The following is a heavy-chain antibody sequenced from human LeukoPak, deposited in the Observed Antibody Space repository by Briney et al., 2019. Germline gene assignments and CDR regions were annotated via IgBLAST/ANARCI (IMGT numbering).Heavy chain of an antibody. CDR1: GFTFSSYG. Sequence: GGTLRLSCAASGFTFSSYGMSWVRQAPGKGLEWVSAISGSGGSTYYADSVKGRFTISRDNSKNTLYLQMNSLRAEDTAVYYCANYGSGSYGGVSDYWGQGTLVTVSS. J-gene: IGHJ4*02. V-gene: IGHV3-23*01. CDR2: ISGSGGST. D-gene: IGHD3-10*01. CDR3: ANYGSGSYGGVSDY.